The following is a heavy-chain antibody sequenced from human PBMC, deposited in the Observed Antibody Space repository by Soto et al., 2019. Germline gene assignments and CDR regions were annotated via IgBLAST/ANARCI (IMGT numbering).Heavy chain of an antibody. CDR1: GFTFRSYV. J-gene: IGHJ4*02. Sequence: QVQLVESGGGVVQPGTSLRLSCVGSGFTFRSYVLHWVRQAPGKGLEWVAITSYDGSNNFYGDSVKGRFTISRDNSRNTVELRMDSLRLEDTALYYCARWGTTGGLAVWGQGTLVSVSS. CDR2: TSYDGSNN. D-gene: IGHD3-16*01. V-gene: IGHV3-33*05. CDR3: ARWGTTGGLAV.